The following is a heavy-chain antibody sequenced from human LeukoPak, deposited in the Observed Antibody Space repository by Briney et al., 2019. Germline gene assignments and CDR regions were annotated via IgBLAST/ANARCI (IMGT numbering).Heavy chain of an antibody. J-gene: IGHJ4*02. CDR1: GYTFTGYY. V-gene: IGHV1-8*02. CDR2: MNPNSGNT. CDR3: ARGRRWRRAAAGDY. Sequence: GASVKVSCKASGYTFTGYYMHWVRQATGQGLEWMGWMNPNSGNTGYAQKFQGRVTMTRNTSISTAYMELSSLRSEDTAVYYCARGRRWRRAAAGDYWGQGTLVTVSS. D-gene: IGHD6-13*01.